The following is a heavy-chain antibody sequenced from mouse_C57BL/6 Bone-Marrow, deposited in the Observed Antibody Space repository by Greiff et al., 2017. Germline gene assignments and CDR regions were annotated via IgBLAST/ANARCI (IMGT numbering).Heavy chain of an antibody. V-gene: IGHV5-9-1*02. CDR3: TRDPLSSYAMDY. Sequence: EVQLVESGEGLVKPGGSLKLSCAASGFTFSSYAMSWVRQTPEKRLEWVAYISSGGDYIYYADTVKGRFTISRDNARDTLYLQMSSLTSEDTAMYYCTRDPLSSYAMDYWGQGTSVTVSS. CDR1: GFTFSSYA. CDR2: ISSGGDYI. D-gene: IGHD1-1*01. J-gene: IGHJ4*01.